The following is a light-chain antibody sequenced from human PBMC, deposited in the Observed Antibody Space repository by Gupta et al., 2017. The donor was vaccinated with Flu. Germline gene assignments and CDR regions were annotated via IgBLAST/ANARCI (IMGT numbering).Light chain of an antibody. J-gene: IGLJ2*01. V-gene: IGLV3-25*03. Sequence: YELTQAPSVSVYPGQTAGITCSGDVLAEAVVYWYRQKRGQAPALVMSRDTKGAYGIPDRFSGSTSGTTVTLTIRAVQQEDEEDYYCQTADSDYKWIFGGGTRLTV. CDR2: RDT. CDR3: QTADSDYKWI. CDR1: VLAEAV.